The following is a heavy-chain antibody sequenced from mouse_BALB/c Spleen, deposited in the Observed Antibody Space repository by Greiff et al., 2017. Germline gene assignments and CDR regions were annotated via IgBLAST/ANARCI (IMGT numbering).Heavy chain of an antibody. Sequence: VQLQQSGAELVRSGASVKLSCTASGFNIKDYYMHWVKQRPEQGLEWIGWIDPENGDTEYAPKFQGKATMTADTSSNTAYLQLSSLTSEDTAVYYCNAYYDYDERDYWGQGTTLTVSS. J-gene: IGHJ2*01. CDR1: GFNIKDYY. V-gene: IGHV14-4*02. CDR3: NAYYDYDERDY. D-gene: IGHD2-4*01. CDR2: IDPENGDT.